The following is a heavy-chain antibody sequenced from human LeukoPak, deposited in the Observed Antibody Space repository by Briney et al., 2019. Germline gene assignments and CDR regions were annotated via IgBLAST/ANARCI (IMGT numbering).Heavy chain of an antibody. D-gene: IGHD3-10*01. CDR2: ISGSGGNT. Sequence: GGSLRLSCAASGFTFSSHGMNWVRQAPGKGLEWVSGISGSGGNTYYADSVKGRFTISRDISKNTLFLQMNSLRAEDTAVYYCANYLSYGPIGWGQGTLVIVSS. CDR3: ANYLSYGPIG. J-gene: IGHJ4*02. V-gene: IGHV3-23*01. CDR1: GFTFSSHG.